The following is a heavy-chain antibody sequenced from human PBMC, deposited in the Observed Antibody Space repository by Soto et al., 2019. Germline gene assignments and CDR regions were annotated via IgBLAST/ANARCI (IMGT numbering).Heavy chain of an antibody. Sequence: QVQLQESGPGLVKPSQTLSLTCTVSGGSISSGGYYWSWIRQHPGKGLEWIGYIYYSGSTYYNPSLKSRVTISVDTSKNLFSLKLSSVTAADTAVYYCAREGPILRFLERPHYMDVWGKGTTVTVSS. CDR1: GGSISSGGYY. V-gene: IGHV4-31*03. D-gene: IGHD3-3*01. J-gene: IGHJ6*03. CDR3: AREGPILRFLERPHYMDV. CDR2: IYYSGST.